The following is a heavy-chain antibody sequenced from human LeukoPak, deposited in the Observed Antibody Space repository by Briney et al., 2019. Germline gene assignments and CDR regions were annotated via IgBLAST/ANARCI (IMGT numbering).Heavy chain of an antibody. J-gene: IGHJ5*02. D-gene: IGHD5-18*01. CDR2: ISSSSSYI. V-gene: IGHV3-21*01. Sequence: GGSLRLSCAASGFTFSSYSMNWVRQAPGKGPEWVSSISSSSSYIYYADSVKGRFTISRDNAKNSLYLQMNSLRAEDTAVYYCARDPPPAYVDTAMATTWGQGTLVTVSS. CDR1: GFTFSSYS. CDR3: ARDPPPAYVDTAMATT.